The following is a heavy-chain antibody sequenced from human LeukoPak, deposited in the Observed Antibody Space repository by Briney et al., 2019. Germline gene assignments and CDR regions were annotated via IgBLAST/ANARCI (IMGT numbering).Heavy chain of an antibody. V-gene: IGHV3-30*04. CDR1: GFTFSSYA. J-gene: IGHJ3*02. CDR3: ARPRLEYCSGGSCFDAFDI. D-gene: IGHD2-15*01. Sequence: PGGSLRLSCAASGFTFSSYAMHWVRQAPGKGLGWVAVISYDGSNKYYADSVKGRFTISRDNSKNTLFLQMNSLTAEDTAIYSCARPRLEYCSGGSCFDAFDIWGQGTMVTVSS. CDR2: ISYDGSNK.